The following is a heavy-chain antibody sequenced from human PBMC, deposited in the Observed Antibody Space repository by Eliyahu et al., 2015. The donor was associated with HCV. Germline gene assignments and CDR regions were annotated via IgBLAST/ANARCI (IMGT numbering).Heavy chain of an antibody. V-gene: IGHV1-18*01. Sequence: SVKVSCKTSGYTFTSYDISWVRQAPGQGLEWMGWIGLYSGKTNYAQKVQGRVTMTTDTSTSTAFMELRSLRSDDTAVYYCSRVGTSVAHSYDYWGQGTLVTVSS. CDR1: GYTFTSYD. CDR2: IGLYSGKT. J-gene: IGHJ4*02. CDR3: SRVGTSVAHSYDY. D-gene: IGHD6-19*01.